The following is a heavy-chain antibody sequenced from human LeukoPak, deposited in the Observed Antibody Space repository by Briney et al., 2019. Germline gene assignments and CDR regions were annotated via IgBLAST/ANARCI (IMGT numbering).Heavy chain of an antibody. CDR3: ARRKVRYSGYDFDNWFDP. V-gene: IGHV5-51*01. J-gene: IGHJ5*02. D-gene: IGHD5-12*01. CDR2: IYPGDSDT. Sequence: GESLKISCKASGYSFTTYWIGWVRQMPGKGLEWMGIIYPGDSDTRYSPSFQGQVTISADKSISTAYLQWSSLKASDTAMYYCARRKVRYSGYDFDNWFDPWGQGTLVTVSS. CDR1: GYSFTTYW.